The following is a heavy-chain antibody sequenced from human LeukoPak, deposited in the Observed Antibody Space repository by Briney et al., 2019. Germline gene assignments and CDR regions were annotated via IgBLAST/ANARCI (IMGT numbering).Heavy chain of an antibody. D-gene: IGHD2-2*01. V-gene: IGHV1-8*01. CDR2: MNPNSGNT. CDR1: GYTFTSYD. Sequence: GASVKVSCKASGYTFTSYDINWVRQATGRGLEWMGCMNPNSGNTGYAQKFQGRVTMTRNTSISTAYMELSSLRSEDTAVYYCARWPGYCSSTSCYGYYYGMDVWGQGTAVTVSS. J-gene: IGHJ6*02. CDR3: ARWPGYCSSTSCYGYYYGMDV.